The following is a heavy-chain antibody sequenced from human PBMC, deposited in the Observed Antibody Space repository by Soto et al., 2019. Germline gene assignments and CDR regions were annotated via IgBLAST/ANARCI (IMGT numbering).Heavy chain of an antibody. CDR1: GFTFSSYW. CDR2: INSDGSST. J-gene: IGHJ4*02. Sequence: EVQLVESGGGLVQPGGSLRLSCAASGFTFSSYWMHWVRQAPGKGLVWVSRINSDGSSTSYADSVKGRFTISRDNAKNTLYLQMNSLRAEDTAVYYCARGRPLWFGELDPTFDYWGQGTLVTVSS. CDR3: ARGRPLWFGELDPTFDY. D-gene: IGHD3-10*01. V-gene: IGHV3-74*01.